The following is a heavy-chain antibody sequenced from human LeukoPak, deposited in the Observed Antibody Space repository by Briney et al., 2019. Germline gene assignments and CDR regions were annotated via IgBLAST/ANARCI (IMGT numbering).Heavy chain of an antibody. V-gene: IGHV4-31*03. Sequence: SETLSLTCTVSGGSISSGGYCWSWIRQHPGKGLEWIGYIYYSGSTYYNPSLKSRVTISVDTSKNQFSLKLSSVTAADTAVYYCARENIVVVPAALFDYWGQGTLVTVSS. D-gene: IGHD2-2*01. J-gene: IGHJ4*02. CDR3: ARENIVVVPAALFDY. CDR1: GGSISSGGYC. CDR2: IYYSGST.